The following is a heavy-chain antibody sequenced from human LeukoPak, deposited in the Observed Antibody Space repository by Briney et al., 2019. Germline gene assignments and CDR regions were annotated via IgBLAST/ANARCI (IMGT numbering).Heavy chain of an antibody. Sequence: GGSLRLSCAASGFTFSNAWMSWVRQAPGRGLEWVGRIKSKTDGGTTDYAAPVKGRFTISRDDSKNTLYLQMNSLKTEDTAVYYCTTSEQWLVQDYWGQGTLVTVSS. J-gene: IGHJ4*02. V-gene: IGHV3-15*01. CDR3: TTSEQWLVQDY. CDR1: GFTFSNAW. CDR2: IKSKTDGGTT. D-gene: IGHD6-19*01.